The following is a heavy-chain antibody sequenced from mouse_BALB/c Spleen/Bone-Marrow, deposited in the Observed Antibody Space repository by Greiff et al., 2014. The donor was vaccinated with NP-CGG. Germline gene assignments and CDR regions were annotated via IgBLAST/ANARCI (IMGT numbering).Heavy chain of an antibody. D-gene: IGHD2-13*01. J-gene: IGHJ3*01. Sequence: EVKLVESGGGLVQPGGSLKLSCAASGFTFSNYGMSWVRQTPDKRLDLVATINSNGGTTYYPDSVKGRFTISRDNAKNTLYLQMSSLKSEDSAMYFCARGLYYVAYGSGFAYWGQGTLVTVSA. CDR1: GFTFSNYG. CDR3: ARGLYYVAYGSGFAY. CDR2: INSNGGTT. V-gene: IGHV5-6-3*01.